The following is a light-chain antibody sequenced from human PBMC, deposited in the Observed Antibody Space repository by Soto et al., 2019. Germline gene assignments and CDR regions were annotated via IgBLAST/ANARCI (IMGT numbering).Light chain of an antibody. J-gene: IGLJ1*01. CDR1: SSNIGSNT. V-gene: IGLV1-44*01. Sequence: QSVLTQPPSASGTPGQRVTISCSGSSSNIGSNTVNWYQQLPGTAPKLLIYYTNERPSGVPERFSGSKSGTSASLAISGLQSEDEADYYCAAWDDSLNGYVFGTGTKLTVL. CDR3: AAWDDSLNGYV. CDR2: YTN.